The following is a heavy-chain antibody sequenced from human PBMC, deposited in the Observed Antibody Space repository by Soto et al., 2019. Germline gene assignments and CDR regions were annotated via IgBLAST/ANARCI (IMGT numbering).Heavy chain of an antibody. CDR3: ARDRGGDFDY. CDR1: GFTFSRHS. V-gene: IGHV3-21*01. CDR2: ISSSSYI. Sequence: GGSLRLSCAASGFTFSRHSMNWVRQAPGKGLEWVSSISSSSYIYYADSVKGRFTISRDNAKNSLYLQMNSLRAEDTAVYYCARDRGGDFDYWGQGTLVTVSS. J-gene: IGHJ4*02. D-gene: IGHD6-25*01.